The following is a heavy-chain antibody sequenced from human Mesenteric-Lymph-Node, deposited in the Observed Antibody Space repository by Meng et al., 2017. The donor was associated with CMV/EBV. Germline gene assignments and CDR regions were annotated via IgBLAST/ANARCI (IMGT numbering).Heavy chain of an antibody. CDR3: AREITSCPPLDV. CDR1: GFTFSSYS. D-gene: IGHD2-2*01. J-gene: IGHJ6*02. CDR2: ISSSSSYI. V-gene: IGHV3-21*01. Sequence: GGSLRLSCAASGFTFSSYSMNWVRQAPGKGLEWVSSISSSSSYIYYADSVKGRFTISRDNAKNSLYLQMNSLRAEDTAVYYCAREITSCPPLDVWGQGTTVTVSS.